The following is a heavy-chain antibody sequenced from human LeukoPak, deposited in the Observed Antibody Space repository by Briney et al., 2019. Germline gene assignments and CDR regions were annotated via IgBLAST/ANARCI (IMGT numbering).Heavy chain of an antibody. CDR1: GFTFSRYW. D-gene: IGHD1-1*01. CDR2: ISGSDGTT. J-gene: IGHJ4*02. Sequence: PGGSLRLSCVASGFTFSRYWMHWVRQAPGKGLEWVSSISGSDGTTYYADSVKGRFTISRDNSKYTLSLQMNSLRTEDTAVYYCAKVDNWKYGHHDFWGQGTLVTVSS. V-gene: IGHV3-23*01. CDR3: AKVDNWKYGHHDF.